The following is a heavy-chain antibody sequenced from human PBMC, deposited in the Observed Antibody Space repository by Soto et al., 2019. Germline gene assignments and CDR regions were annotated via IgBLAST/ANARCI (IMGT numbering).Heavy chain of an antibody. D-gene: IGHD6-19*01. V-gene: IGHV3-7*03. J-gene: IGHJ4*02. CDR1: GFTFSNYW. CDR3: VRFSILVSGRWRVAFFDS. CDR2: IKEDGSEK. Sequence: GGSLRRSCAASGFTFSNYWMSWVRQVPGKGLAWVSNIKEDGSEKYYVDSVKGRFTISRDNAKNSVHLQMNSLRDEDTAVYYCVRFSILVSGRWRVAFFDSWGQGTPVNVSS.